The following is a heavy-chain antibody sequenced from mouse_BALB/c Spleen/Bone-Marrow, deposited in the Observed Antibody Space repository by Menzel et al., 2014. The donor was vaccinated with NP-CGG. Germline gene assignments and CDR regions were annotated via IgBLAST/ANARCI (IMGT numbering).Heavy chain of an antibody. V-gene: IGHV1-5*01. CDR1: GYSFTIYW. J-gene: IGHJ1*01. D-gene: IGHD1-1*01. CDR2: IYPGNSDT. Sequence: LEESGTVLARPGASVKMSCKASGYSFTIYWMHWVKQRPGQGLEWIGAIYPGNSDTSYNQKFKGKAKLTAVTSASTAYMELSSLTNEDSAVYYCTRFGSTYDWYFDVWGAGTTVTVSS. CDR3: TRFGSTYDWYFDV.